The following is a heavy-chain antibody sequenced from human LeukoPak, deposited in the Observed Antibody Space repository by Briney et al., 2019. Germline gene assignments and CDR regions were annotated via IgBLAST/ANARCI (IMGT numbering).Heavy chain of an antibody. D-gene: IGHD6-19*01. CDR3: ARVEIAVAPPDY. Sequence: GGSLRLSCAASGFTFSDYYMSWIRQAPGKGLEWVSYISSSGNTIYYADSVKGRFTISRDNAKNSLYLQMNSLRVEDTAVYYCARVEIAVAPPDYWGQGTLVTVSS. V-gene: IGHV3-11*01. J-gene: IGHJ4*02. CDR2: ISSSGNTI. CDR1: GFTFSDYY.